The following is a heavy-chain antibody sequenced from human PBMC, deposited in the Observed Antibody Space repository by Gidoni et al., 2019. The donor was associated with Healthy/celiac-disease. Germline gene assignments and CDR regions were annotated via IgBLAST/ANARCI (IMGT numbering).Heavy chain of an antibody. CDR2: INPSGGST. CDR3: ASLDGYNSSRRKYYFDY. Sequence: QVQLVQSGAEVKKPGASVKVSCKASGYTFTRYYMHWVRQAPGQGLEWMGIINPSGGSTSYAQKFQGRVTMTRDTSTSTVYMELSSLRSEDTAVYYCASLDGYNSSRRKYYFDYWGQGTLVTVSS. CDR1: GYTFTRYY. J-gene: IGHJ4*02. V-gene: IGHV1-46*01. D-gene: IGHD5-12*01.